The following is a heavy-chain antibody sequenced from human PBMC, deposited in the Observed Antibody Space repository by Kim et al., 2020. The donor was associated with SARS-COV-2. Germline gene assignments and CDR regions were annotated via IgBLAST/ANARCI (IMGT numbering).Heavy chain of an antibody. D-gene: IGHD4-17*01. V-gene: IGHV3-21*01. CDR3: ARGGEATYGDYDY. CDR1: GFNINSNS. Sequence: GGSLRLSCAASGFNINSNSINWVRQAPGKGLEWVSSINSDSTYIYYADSVKGRFTISRDNAKNSLYLQMNSLRAEDTAVYYCARGGEATYGDYDYWGRGTLVTVSS. CDR2: INSDSTYI. J-gene: IGHJ4*02.